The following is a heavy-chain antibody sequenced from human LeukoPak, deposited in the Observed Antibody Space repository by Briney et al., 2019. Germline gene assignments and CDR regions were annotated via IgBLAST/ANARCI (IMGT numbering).Heavy chain of an antibody. D-gene: IGHD3-10*01. CDR2: INHSGST. V-gene: IGHV4-34*01. CDR3: ARGFGELLYVY. Sequence: SETLSLTCAVYGGSFSGYYWSWIRQPPGKGLEWIGEINHSGSTNYNPSLKSRVTISVDTSMNQFSLKLSSMTAADTAVYYCARGFGELLYVYWGQGTLVTVSS. J-gene: IGHJ4*02. CDR1: GGSFSGYY.